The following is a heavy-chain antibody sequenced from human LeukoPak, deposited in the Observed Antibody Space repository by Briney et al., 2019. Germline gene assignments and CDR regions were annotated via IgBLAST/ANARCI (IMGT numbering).Heavy chain of an antibody. CDR1: GFTFSDYY. CDR3: VRAYYYGSGSYYNIRVCAFDI. Sequence: GGSLRLSCAASGFTFSDYYMSWIRQAPGKGLEWVSYISSSGGTIYYADSVKGRFTVSRDNAKNPLYLQMNSLRAEDTAVYYCVRAYYYGSGSYYNIRVCAFDIWGQGTMVTVSS. D-gene: IGHD3-10*01. CDR2: ISSSGGTI. J-gene: IGHJ3*02. V-gene: IGHV3-11*04.